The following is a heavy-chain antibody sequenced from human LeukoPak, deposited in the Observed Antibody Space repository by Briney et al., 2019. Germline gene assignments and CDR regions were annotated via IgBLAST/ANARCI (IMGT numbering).Heavy chain of an antibody. D-gene: IGHD6-13*01. Sequence: GASVKVSCKASGYTFTNYGINWVRQAPGQGLEWMGWISGYNGNTNYAQKLQGRVTMTTDTSTSTAYMELRSLRSEDTAVYYCARGRPTTSIAAAGVNWFDPWGQGTLVTVSS. CDR3: ARGRPTTSIAAAGVNWFDP. J-gene: IGHJ5*02. CDR2: ISGYNGNT. CDR1: GYTFTNYG. V-gene: IGHV1-18*01.